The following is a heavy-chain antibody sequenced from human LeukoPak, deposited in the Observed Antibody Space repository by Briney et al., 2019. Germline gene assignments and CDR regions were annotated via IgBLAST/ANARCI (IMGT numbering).Heavy chain of an antibody. CDR3: AKDGAFWRH. CDR1: GGSISSDSYY. CDR2: IYYSGST. J-gene: IGHJ4*02. V-gene: IGHV4-39*07. D-gene: IGHD4/OR15-4a*01. Sequence: SETLSLTCTVSGGSISSDSYYWAWIRQPPGKGLEWIASIYYSGSTYYNPSLKSRVTISVDTSRNQFSLKLSSVTAADTAVYYCAKDGAFWRHWGQGTLVTVSS.